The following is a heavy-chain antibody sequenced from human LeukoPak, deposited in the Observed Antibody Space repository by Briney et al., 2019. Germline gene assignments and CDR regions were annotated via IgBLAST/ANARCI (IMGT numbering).Heavy chain of an antibody. CDR2: IYNGSP. CDR3: ARSRYFDY. V-gene: IGHV4-59*01. J-gene: IGHJ4*02. CDR1: GASITTYY. Sequence: NPSETLSLTCTVSGASITTYYWSWIRHPPGKGLEWIGSIYNGSPSYNPSLESRVTISVDTSKNHFSLNLKSVTAADTAVYYCARSRYFDYWGQGALVTVSS.